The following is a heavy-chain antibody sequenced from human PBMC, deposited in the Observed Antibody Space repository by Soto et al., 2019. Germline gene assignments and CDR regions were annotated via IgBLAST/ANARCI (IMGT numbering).Heavy chain of an antibody. CDR2: ISYDGSNK. J-gene: IGHJ4*02. V-gene: IGHV3-30-3*01. CDR3: ARSSTVLYYFDY. CDR1: GFTFSSYA. Sequence: GGSLRLSCAASGFTFSSYAMHWVRQAPGKGLEWVAVISYDGSNKYYADSVKGRFTISRDNSKNTLYLQMNSLRAEDTAVYYCARSSTVLYYFDYWGQGTLVTVSS. D-gene: IGHD2-2*01.